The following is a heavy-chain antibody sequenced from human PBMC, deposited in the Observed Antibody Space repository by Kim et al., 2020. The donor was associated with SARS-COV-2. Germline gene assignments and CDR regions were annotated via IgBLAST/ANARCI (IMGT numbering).Heavy chain of an antibody. CDR2: ISGSGGST. D-gene: IGHD3-22*01. Sequence: GGSLRLSCAASGFTFSSYAMSWVRQAPGKGLEWVSAISGSGGSTYYADSVKGRFTISRDNSKNTLYLQMNSLRAEDTAVYYCAKEGGYYDSSGYYNPERWFDPWGQGTLVTVSS. V-gene: IGHV3-23*01. CDR3: AKEGGYYDSSGYYNPERWFDP. J-gene: IGHJ5*02. CDR1: GFTFSSYA.